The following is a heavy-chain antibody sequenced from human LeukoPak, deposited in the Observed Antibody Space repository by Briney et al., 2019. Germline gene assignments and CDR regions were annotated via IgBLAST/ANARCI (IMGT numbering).Heavy chain of an antibody. V-gene: IGHV3-43*02. CDR2: ITGDHIST. CDR3: AREPGDVQKSFDWVCAFVS. Sequence: GGSLRLFCAASGFTSDEYNMHWVRQVPGKDLVWVALITGDHISTYYEDSVKGRFTVSRDNNDNSLYLQMSSLRIDDSALYYYAREPGDVQKSFDWVCAFVSWGQGTLITVSS. D-gene: IGHD3-9*01. CDR1: GFTSDEYN. J-gene: IGHJ4*02.